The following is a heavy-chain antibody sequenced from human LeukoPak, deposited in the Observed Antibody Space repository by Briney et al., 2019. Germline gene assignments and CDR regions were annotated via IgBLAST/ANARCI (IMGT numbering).Heavy chain of an antibody. CDR3: ARSPAPDYDFWSGYLDY. V-gene: IGHV3-48*01. Sequence: GGSLRLSCAASGFTFSSYSRNWVRQAPGKGLEWVSYISSSSSTIYYADSVKGRFTISRDNAKNSLYLQMNSLRAEDTAVYYCARSPAPDYDFWSGYLDYWGQGTLVTVSS. D-gene: IGHD3-3*01. CDR1: GFTFSSYS. J-gene: IGHJ4*02. CDR2: ISSSSSTI.